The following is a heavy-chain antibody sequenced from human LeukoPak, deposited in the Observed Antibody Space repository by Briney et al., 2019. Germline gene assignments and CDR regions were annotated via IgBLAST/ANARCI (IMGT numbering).Heavy chain of an antibody. Sequence: GGSLRLSCAASGFTFSTYTMSWVRQAPGKGLEWVSVINNSGGSTYYADSVKGRFTISRDNSKNTLYLHMNSLRAEDTAVYYCAKGGPSLYDAFDIWGQGTMVTVSS. CDR1: GFTFSTYT. J-gene: IGHJ3*02. CDR2: INNSGGST. V-gene: IGHV3-23*01. D-gene: IGHD5-12*01. CDR3: AKGGPSLYDAFDI.